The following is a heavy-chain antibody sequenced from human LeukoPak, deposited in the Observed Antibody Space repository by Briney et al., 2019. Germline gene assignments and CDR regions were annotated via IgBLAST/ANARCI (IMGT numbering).Heavy chain of an antibody. V-gene: IGHV3-23*01. D-gene: IGHD3-9*01. J-gene: IGHJ4*02. CDR3: AREKTYYDISTGYYRSPHFDF. Sequence: GGSLRLSCEASGFTFSSYAMTWVRQAPGKGLEWVSGLSGNGEITYYSDSVKGRFSISRDNSKNTLYLQMHALRAEDTAIYYCAREKTYYDISTGYYRSPHFDFWGQGALVTVSS. CDR2: LSGNGEIT. CDR1: GFTFSSYA.